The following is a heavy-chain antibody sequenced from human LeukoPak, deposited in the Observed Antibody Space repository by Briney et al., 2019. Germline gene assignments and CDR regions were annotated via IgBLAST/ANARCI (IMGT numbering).Heavy chain of an antibody. Sequence: GGSLRLSCAVSGFTFSSYWMSWVRQAPGKGLEWVANIKQDGSEKYYVDSVKGRFTISRDNAKNSLYLQMNSLRAEDTAVYYCARESRDGGNFDYWGQGTLVTVSS. CDR3: ARESRDGGNFDY. V-gene: IGHV3-7*01. CDR1: GFTFSSYW. J-gene: IGHJ4*02. CDR2: IKQDGSEK. D-gene: IGHD4-23*01.